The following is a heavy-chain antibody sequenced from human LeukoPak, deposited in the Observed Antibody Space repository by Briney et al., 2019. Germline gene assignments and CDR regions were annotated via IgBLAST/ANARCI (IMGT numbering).Heavy chain of an antibody. Sequence: PSETLSLTCTVSGGSISSYYWSWIRQPPGKGLEWIGYIYYSCSTNYNPSLKSRVTISVDTSKNQFSLKLSSVTAADTAVYYCASLYCSGGSCYPDYWGQGTLVTVSS. V-gene: IGHV4-59*08. CDR3: ASLYCSGGSCYPDY. CDR1: GGSISSYY. D-gene: IGHD2-15*01. CDR2: IYYSCST. J-gene: IGHJ4*02.